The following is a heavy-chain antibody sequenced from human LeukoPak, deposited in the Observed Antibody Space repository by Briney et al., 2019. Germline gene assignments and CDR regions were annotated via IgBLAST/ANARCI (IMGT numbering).Heavy chain of an antibody. CDR2: INHSGST. CDR1: GGSFSGYY. Sequence: SGTLSLTCAVYGGSFSGYYWSWIRQPPGKGLEWIGEINHSGSTNYNPSLKSRVTISVDTSKNQFSLKLSSVTAADTAVYYCARGRSVLRYFDWLPRAYYFDYWGQGTLVTVSS. J-gene: IGHJ4*02. D-gene: IGHD3-9*01. V-gene: IGHV4-34*01. CDR3: ARGRSVLRYFDWLPRAYYFDY.